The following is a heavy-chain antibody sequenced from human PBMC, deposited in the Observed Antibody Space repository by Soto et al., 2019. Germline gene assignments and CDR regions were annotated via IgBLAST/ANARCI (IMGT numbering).Heavy chain of an antibody. D-gene: IGHD1-1*01. CDR1: GYTFTGYY. CDR3: ARGRTVSSIGPLLV. J-gene: IGHJ1*01. CDR2: VSPKSGNT. Sequence: QVQLVQSGTEVKRPGDSVKVSCKASGYTFTGYYVHWVRQAPGQGLEWMGWVSPKSGNTDYARKVQGRVTMTTDTSTTTAYMELRGLRSDDTAVYYCARGRTVSSIGPLLVWGQGTLVSVSS. V-gene: IGHV1-2*02.